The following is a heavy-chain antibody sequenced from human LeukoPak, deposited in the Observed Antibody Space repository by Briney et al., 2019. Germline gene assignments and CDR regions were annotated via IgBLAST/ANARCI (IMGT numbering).Heavy chain of an antibody. J-gene: IGHJ3*02. CDR3: ARDRATDYYDSRAFDI. V-gene: IGHV3-48*04. Sequence: PGGSLRLSCAASGFTFSSYSMNWARQAPGKGLEWVSYISSSSSTIYYADSVKGRFTISRDNAKNSLYLQMNSLRAEDTAVYYCARDRATDYYDSRAFDIWGQGTMVTVSS. D-gene: IGHD3-22*01. CDR2: ISSSSSTI. CDR1: GFTFSSYS.